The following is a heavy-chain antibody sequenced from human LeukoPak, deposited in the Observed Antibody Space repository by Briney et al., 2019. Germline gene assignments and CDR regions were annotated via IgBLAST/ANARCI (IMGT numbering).Heavy chain of an antibody. CDR2: ISGSGGST. V-gene: IGHV3-23*01. J-gene: IGHJ4*02. Sequence: PGGSLRLSCAASGFTFSSYAMSWVRQAPGKGLEWVSAISGSGGSTYYADSVKGRFTISRDNAKNTLYLQMNSLRVEDTALYYCTRDTFGARDYWGQGTLVTVSS. CDR3: TRDTFGARDY. CDR1: GFTFSSYA. D-gene: IGHD3-10*01.